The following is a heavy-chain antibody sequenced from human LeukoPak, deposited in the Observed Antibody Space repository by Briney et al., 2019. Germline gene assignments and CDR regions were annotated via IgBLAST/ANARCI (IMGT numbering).Heavy chain of an antibody. CDR3: ARDREQLGYFYGLDV. V-gene: IGHV1-69*13. CDR1: GGNFRNYA. J-gene: IGHJ6*02. D-gene: IGHD6-13*01. CDR2: IILIFDTA. Sequence: SVKVSCKASGGNFRNYAISWVRQAPGQGPEWMGGIILIFDTADYVQKFQGRVTITADESTSTAYMELSSLRSEDTAVYYCARDREQLGYFYGLDVWGQGTTVTVSS.